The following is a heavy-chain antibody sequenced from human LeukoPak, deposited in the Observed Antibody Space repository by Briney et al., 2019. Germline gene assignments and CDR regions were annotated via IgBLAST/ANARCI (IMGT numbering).Heavy chain of an antibody. CDR3: AKVFYTSSFDF. CDR1: TTFA. CDR2: SSDRGDKT. V-gene: IGHV3-23*01. J-gene: IGHJ4*02. D-gene: IGHD2/OR15-2a*01. Sequence: GGSLRLSCAAFTTFAMSWVRQAPGSGLEWVSVSSDRGDKTHYADSVRGRFTISRDNSKKTVSLQMNGLRVDDTSVYFCAKVFYTSSFDFSGQGILVTVSP.